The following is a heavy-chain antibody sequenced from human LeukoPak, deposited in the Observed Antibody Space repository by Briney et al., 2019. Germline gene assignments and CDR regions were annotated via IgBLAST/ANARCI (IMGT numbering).Heavy chain of an antibody. D-gene: IGHD5-18*01. J-gene: IGHJ4*02. Sequence: PGGSLRLSCAASEFTFSTYSMNWVRQAPGKGLEWVSSISSSSSYIYYADSVKGRFTISRDNAKNSLYLQTNSLRAEDTAVYYCARGENNYGYYYFDYWGQGTLVTVSS. CDR2: ISSSSSYI. CDR3: ARGENNYGYYYFDY. V-gene: IGHV3-21*01. CDR1: EFTFSTYS.